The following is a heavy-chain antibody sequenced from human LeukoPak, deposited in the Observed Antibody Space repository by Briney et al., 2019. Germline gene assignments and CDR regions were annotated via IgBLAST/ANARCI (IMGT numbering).Heavy chain of an antibody. CDR3: AKDTKFYYDFSAGYFDF. CDR2: ISGDGSTT. CDR1: GFTFDDYA. D-gene: IGHD3-22*01. J-gene: IGHJ4*02. Sequence: GGSLRLSCAASGFTFDDYAMHWVREGPGKGLEWVSFISGDGSTTYYADSANGRFTISRDNSKNSLYLQMYSLTTEDIAFYYCAKDTKFYYDFSAGYFDFWGQGTLVTVSS. V-gene: IGHV3-43*02.